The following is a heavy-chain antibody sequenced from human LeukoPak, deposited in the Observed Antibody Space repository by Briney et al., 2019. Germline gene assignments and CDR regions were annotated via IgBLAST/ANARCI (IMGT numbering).Heavy chain of an antibody. J-gene: IGHJ6*02. CDR2: IYYSGST. D-gene: IGHD3-9*01. V-gene: IGHV4-59*01. CDR3: ARVYDILTGYYGMDV. CDR1: GGSISSYY. Sequence: SETLSLTCTVFGGSISSYYWSWIRQPPGKGLEWIGYIYYSGSTNYNPSLKSRVTISVDTSKNQFSLKLSSVTAADTAVYYCARVYDILTGYYGMDVWGQGTTVTVSS.